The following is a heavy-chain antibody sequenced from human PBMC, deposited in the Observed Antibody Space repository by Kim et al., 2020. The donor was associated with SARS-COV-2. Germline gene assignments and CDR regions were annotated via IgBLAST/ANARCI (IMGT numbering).Heavy chain of an antibody. V-gene: IGHV4-39*01. Sequence: SETLSLTCTVSGGSISSSSYYWGWIRQPPGKGLEWIGSIYYSGSTYYNPSLKSRVTISVDTSKNQFSLKLSSVTAADTAIYYCARHSRIVVVPDAFLAWGQRTLITVSS. CDR1: GGSISSSSYY. CDR3: ARHSRIVVVPDAFLA. CDR2: IYYSGST. D-gene: IGHD2-2*01. J-gene: IGHJ4*02.